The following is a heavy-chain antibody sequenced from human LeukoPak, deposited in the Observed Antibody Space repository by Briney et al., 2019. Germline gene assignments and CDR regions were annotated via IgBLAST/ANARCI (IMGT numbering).Heavy chain of an antibody. CDR2: IDYSGSA. J-gene: IGHJ4*02. V-gene: IGHV4-59*01. CDR3: ARAGGSYSFDY. CDR1: GVSISSYY. D-gene: IGHD3-10*01. Sequence: PSETLSLTCTVSGVSISSYYWNWLRQPPGKGLEWVGYIDYSGSANINPSLKSRGAISIDTSRKQFSLKLSSVTAADTAVYYCARAGGSYSFDYWGQGTLVTVSS.